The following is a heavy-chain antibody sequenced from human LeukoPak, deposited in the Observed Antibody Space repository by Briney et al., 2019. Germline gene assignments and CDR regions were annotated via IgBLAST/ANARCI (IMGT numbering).Heavy chain of an antibody. CDR2: INWNGGST. CDR3: VRETPIAVAGTIYFYFYMDV. D-gene: IGHD6-19*01. V-gene: IGHV3-20*04. CDR1: GFTVSSNY. J-gene: IGHJ6*03. Sequence: RSGGSLRLSCAASGFTVSSNYMSWVRQAPGKGLEWVSGINWNGGSTTYADSVRGRFTISRDNAKNSLYLQMSSLRAEDTALYYCVRETPIAVAGTIYFYFYMDVWGKGTTVTVSS.